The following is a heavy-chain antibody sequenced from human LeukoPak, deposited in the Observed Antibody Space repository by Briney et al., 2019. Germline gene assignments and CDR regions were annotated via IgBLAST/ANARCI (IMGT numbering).Heavy chain of an antibody. V-gene: IGHV1-8*02. Sequence: GASVKVSCKASGYTFKNYDINWVRQVTGQGLEWMGWMNPNSGNTGFAQKFQDRVSMTRDTSINTAYKELTSLRSGDTAVYYCARATPGGLHGYSFDYWGQGTVVTVYS. CDR1: GYTFKNYD. D-gene: IGHD5-24*01. J-gene: IGHJ4*02. CDR2: MNPNSGNT. CDR3: ARATPGGLHGYSFDY.